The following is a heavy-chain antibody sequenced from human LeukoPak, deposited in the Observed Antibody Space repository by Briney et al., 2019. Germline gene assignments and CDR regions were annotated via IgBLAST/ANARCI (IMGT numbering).Heavy chain of an antibody. CDR3: ARALVEMAANYFDS. D-gene: IGHD5-24*01. J-gene: IGHJ4*02. V-gene: IGHV3-48*03. CDR1: GLTFSSYE. Sequence: GGSLRLSCAASGLTFSSYEMNWVRQAPGKGLEWVSYISSSGTTIYYADSVKGRFTISRDNAKNSLYPQMNSLRAEDTAAYYCARALVEMAANYFDSWGQGTLVTVSS. CDR2: ISSSGTTI.